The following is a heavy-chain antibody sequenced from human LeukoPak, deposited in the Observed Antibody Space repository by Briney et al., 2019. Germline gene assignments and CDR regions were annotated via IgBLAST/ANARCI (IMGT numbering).Heavy chain of an antibody. J-gene: IGHJ4*02. CDR3: ATLRTLGAPRPLDN. CDR1: GGSISSSSYY. D-gene: IGHD1-26*01. Sequence: PSETLSLTCTVSGGSISSSSYYWGWVRQPPGRGLEWIGSIYYSGSTYYNPSLKTRVTISVDTSKNQFSLNLSSVTAADTAVYYCATLRTLGAPRPLDNWGQGTLVTVSP. CDR2: IYYSGST. V-gene: IGHV4-39*01.